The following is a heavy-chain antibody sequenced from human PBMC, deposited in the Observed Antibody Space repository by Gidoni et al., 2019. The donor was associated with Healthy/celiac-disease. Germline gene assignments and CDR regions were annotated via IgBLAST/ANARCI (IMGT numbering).Heavy chain of an antibody. CDR1: GYTLTELS. V-gene: IGHV1-24*01. D-gene: IGHD3-9*01. Sequence: QVQLVQSGAEVKKPGASVKVSCKVSGYTLTELSTHWVRQAPGKGLEWMGGFDPEDGETIYAQKFQGRVTMTEDTSTDTAYMELSSLRSEDTAVYYCATQRTYYDILTGYRNWFDPWGQGTLVTVSS. CDR3: ATQRTYYDILTGYRNWFDP. CDR2: FDPEDGET. J-gene: IGHJ5*02.